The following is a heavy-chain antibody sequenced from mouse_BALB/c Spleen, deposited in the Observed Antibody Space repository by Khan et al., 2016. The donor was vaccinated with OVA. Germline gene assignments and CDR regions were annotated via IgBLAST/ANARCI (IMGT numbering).Heavy chain of an antibody. V-gene: IGHV1-4*01. J-gene: IGHJ3*01. CDR1: GYTFTSYT. Sequence: QVQLQQSGAELARPGASVKMSCKASGYTFTSYTMHWVKQRPGQGLEWIGYINPSNDYTNYNQKFKDKATLTADKSSSTAYMQLSSLTSEDSAVYYCTREGPCYGNDGAWFAYWGQGTLVTVSA. CDR3: TREGPCYGNDGAWFAY. CDR2: INPSNDYT. D-gene: IGHD2-9*01.